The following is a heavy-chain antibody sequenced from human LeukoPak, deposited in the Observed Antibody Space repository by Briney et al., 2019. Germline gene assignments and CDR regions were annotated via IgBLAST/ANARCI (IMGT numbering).Heavy chain of an antibody. J-gene: IGHJ5*02. Sequence: PSETLSLTCAVYGGSFSGYCWSWIRQPPGKGLEWIGEINHSGGTNYNPSLKSRVTISVDTSKNQFSLKLSSVTAADTAVYYCARVGKQWLVLRGWFDPWGQGTLVTVSS. CDR3: ARVGKQWLVLRGWFDP. CDR2: INHSGGT. V-gene: IGHV4-34*01. D-gene: IGHD6-19*01. CDR1: GGSFSGYC.